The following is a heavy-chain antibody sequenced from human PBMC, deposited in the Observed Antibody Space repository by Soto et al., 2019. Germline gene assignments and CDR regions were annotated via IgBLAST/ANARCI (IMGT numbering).Heavy chain of an antibody. D-gene: IGHD5-18*01. CDR1: GGSISGYY. CDR3: AKVRGYASGWRYFDY. Sequence: SETLSLTCNVSGGSISGYYWSWIRQAPGKGLQWIGYIFHSGSTSYNPSLRSRVTISVDTSKNQFSPKVNSVTAADTAVYYCAKVRGYASGWRYFDYWGQGTLVTVSS. V-gene: IGHV4-59*01. J-gene: IGHJ4*02. CDR2: IFHSGST.